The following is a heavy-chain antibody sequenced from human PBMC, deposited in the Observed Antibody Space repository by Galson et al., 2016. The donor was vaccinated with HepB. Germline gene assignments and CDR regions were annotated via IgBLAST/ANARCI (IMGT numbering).Heavy chain of an antibody. V-gene: IGHV3-23*01. CDR3: AKVKTGGDYDFWSLDY. D-gene: IGHD3-3*01. Sequence: SLRLSCAASGFTFSSYAMSWVCQAPGKGLEWVSAISGSGGSTYYADSVKGRFTISRDNSKNTLYLQMNSLRAEDTAVYYCAKVKTGGDYDFWSLDYWGQGTLVTVSS. CDR2: ISGSGGST. J-gene: IGHJ4*02. CDR1: GFTFSSYA.